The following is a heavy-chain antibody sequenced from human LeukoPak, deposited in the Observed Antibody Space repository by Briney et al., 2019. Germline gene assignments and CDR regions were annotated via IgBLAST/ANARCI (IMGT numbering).Heavy chain of an antibody. CDR2: ISYDGSNK. CDR3: PKDAVRGFDP. V-gene: IGHV3-30*18. Sequence: GGSLRLSCAASGFTFSSYGMHWVCQAPGKGLEWVAVISYDGSNKYYADSVKGRFTISRDNSKNTLYLQMNSLRAEDTAVYYYPKDAVRGFDPWGQGTLVTVSS. D-gene: IGHD3-10*01. CDR1: GFTFSSYG. J-gene: IGHJ5*02.